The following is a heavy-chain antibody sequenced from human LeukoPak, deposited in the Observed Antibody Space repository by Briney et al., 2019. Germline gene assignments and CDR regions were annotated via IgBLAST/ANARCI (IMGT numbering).Heavy chain of an antibody. Sequence: KPSETLSLTCAVYGASFSDYYWSWIRQPPGKGLEWIGEINEIGGTNYSPSLKSRVTISLDTSKNQFSLTLNSVTAADMAVYYCARKVPGTLDLWGRGTLVTVSS. D-gene: IGHD3-10*01. V-gene: IGHV4-34*01. CDR3: ARKVPGTLDL. J-gene: IGHJ2*01. CDR2: INEIGGT. CDR1: GASFSDYY.